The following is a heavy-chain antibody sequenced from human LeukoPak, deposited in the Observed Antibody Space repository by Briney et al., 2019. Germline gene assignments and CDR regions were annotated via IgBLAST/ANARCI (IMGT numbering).Heavy chain of an antibody. CDR3: ARDRGSTEFDY. CDR1: GFTFSNHW. Sequence: GGSLRLSCGASGFTFSNHWMHWVRQAPGKGLVWVSRINGDGSRTSYADSVKGRFTISRDNAKNTVYLQMNSLRAEDTALYYCARDRGSTEFDYWGQGTLVTVSS. J-gene: IGHJ4*02. D-gene: IGHD2-2*01. CDR2: INGDGSRT. V-gene: IGHV3-74*01.